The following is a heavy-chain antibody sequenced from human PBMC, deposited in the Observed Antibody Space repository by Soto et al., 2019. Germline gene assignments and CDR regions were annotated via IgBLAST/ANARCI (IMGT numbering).Heavy chain of an antibody. CDR2: ISSNSAYI. CDR3: TRDASRDSSARGWFDP. J-gene: IGHJ5*02. V-gene: IGHV3-21*01. D-gene: IGHD6-13*01. CDR1: GFTFRSFA. Sequence: GGSLRLSCAASGFTFRSFAMNRVRQAPGKGLEWVSTISSNSAYIYYTDALRGRFTISRDNAKNSLHLQMNSLRAEDTAVYYCTRDASRDSSARGWFDPWGPGTLVTVSS.